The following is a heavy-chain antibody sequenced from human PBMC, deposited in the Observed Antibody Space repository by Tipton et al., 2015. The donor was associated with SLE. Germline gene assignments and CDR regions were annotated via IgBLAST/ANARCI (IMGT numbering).Heavy chain of an antibody. D-gene: IGHD1-7*01. CDR2: IYYSGST. Sequence: TLSLTCTVSGGSISSHYWSWIRQPPGKRLEWIGYIYYSGSTNYNPSLKSRVTISGDTSKNQFSLKLSSLTAADTAIYYCVGEGRNSKAFDFWGHGTMVTVSS. CDR1: GGSISSHY. V-gene: IGHV4-59*11. J-gene: IGHJ3*01. CDR3: VGEGRNSKAFDF.